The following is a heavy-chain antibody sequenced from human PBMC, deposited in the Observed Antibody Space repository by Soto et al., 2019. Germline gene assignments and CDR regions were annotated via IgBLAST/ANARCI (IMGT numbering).Heavy chain of an antibody. CDR2: IWYDGSNK. V-gene: IGHV3-33*01. J-gene: IGHJ6*02. D-gene: IGHD2-2*01. Sequence: GGSLRLSCAASGFTFSSYGMHWVRQAQGKGLEWVAVIWYDGSNKYYADSVKGRFTISRDNSKNTLYLQMNSLRAEDTAVYYCARVGCSSTSCYVGYYYYYYGMDVWGQGTTVTVSS. CDR1: GFTFSSYG. CDR3: ARVGCSSTSCYVGYYYYYYGMDV.